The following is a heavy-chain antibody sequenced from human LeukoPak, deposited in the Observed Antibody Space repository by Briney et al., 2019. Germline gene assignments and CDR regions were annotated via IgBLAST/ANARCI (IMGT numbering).Heavy chain of an antibody. D-gene: IGHD4-17*01. J-gene: IGHJ4*02. CDR3: ARRNYGDYGFDY. Sequence: ASETLSLTCTVSGGSISSSSYYWGWIRQPPGKGLEWIGYIYYSGSTNYNPSLKSRVTISVDTSKNQFSLKLSSVTAADTAVYYCARRNYGDYGFDYWGQGTLVTVSS. V-gene: IGHV4-61*05. CDR1: GGSISSSSYY. CDR2: IYYSGST.